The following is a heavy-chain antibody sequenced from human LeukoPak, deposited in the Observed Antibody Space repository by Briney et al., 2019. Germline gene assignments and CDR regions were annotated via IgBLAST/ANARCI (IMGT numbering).Heavy chain of an antibody. J-gene: IGHJ4*02. D-gene: IGHD1-26*01. CDR1: GYTFTSYY. V-gene: IGHV1-46*01. Sequence: GASVKVSCKASGYTFTSYYMHWVRQAPGQGLEWMGIINPSGGSTSYAQKFQGRVTMTRDTSTSTVYMELSSLRSEDTAVYYCARGRWELTKGKKLGFDYWGQGTLVTVSS. CDR2: INPSGGST. CDR3: ARGRWELTKGKKLGFDY.